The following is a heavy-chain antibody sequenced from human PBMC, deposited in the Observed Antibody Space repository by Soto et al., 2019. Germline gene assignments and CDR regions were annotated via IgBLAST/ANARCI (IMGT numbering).Heavy chain of an antibody. CDR3: ARRWGPGFDY. Sequence: QVQLQESAPGLVKPSETLSLTCTVSGGSASSYYWSWIRQPPGKGLEWIGYIYYRGSTNYNPSPKSRVTISVDTSKNHFSLKLSSVTAADTAVYYCARRWGPGFDYWGQGTLVTVSS. CDR1: GGSASSYY. V-gene: IGHV4-59*08. CDR2: IYYRGST. D-gene: IGHD7-27*01. J-gene: IGHJ4*02.